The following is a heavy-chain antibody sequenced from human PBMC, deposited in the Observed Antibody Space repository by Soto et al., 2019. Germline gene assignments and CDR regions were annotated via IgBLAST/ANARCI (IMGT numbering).Heavy chain of an antibody. CDR2: IYYSGST. CDR1: GGSISSGGYY. Sequence: PSETLSLTCTVSGGSISSGGYYWSWIRQHPGKGLEWIGYIYYSGSTYYNPSLKSRVTISVDTSKNQFSLKLSSVTAADTAVYYCARDPSMGGYSYGLGYFDYWGQGTLVTVSS. CDR3: ARDPSMGGYSYGLGYFDY. D-gene: IGHD5-18*01. V-gene: IGHV4-31*03. J-gene: IGHJ4*02.